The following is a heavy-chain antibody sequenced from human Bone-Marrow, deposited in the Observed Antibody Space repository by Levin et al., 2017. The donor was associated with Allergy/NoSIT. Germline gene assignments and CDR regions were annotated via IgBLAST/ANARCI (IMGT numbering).Heavy chain of an antibody. D-gene: IGHD3-3*01. J-gene: IGHJ4*02. Sequence: PGGSLRLSCAASGFTFSSYEMNWVRQAPGKGLEWVSYISSSGSTIYYADSVKGRFTISRDNAKNSLYLQMNSLRAEDTAVYYCARITIFGVVIFDYWGQGTLVTVSS. CDR2: ISSSGSTI. CDR3: ARITIFGVVIFDY. CDR1: GFTFSSYE. V-gene: IGHV3-48*03.